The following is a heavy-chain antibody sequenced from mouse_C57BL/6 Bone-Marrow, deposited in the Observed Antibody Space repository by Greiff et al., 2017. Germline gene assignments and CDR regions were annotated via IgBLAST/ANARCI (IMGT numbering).Heavy chain of an antibody. D-gene: IGHD2-5*01. V-gene: IGHV1-26*01. Sequence: VQLQQSGPELVKPGASVKISCKASGYTFTDYYMNWVKQSHGKSLEWIGDINPNNGGTSYNQKFKGKATLTVDKSSSTAYMELRSLTSEDSAVYYCARRTIVTGYYAMDYWGQGTSVTVSS. J-gene: IGHJ4*01. CDR2: INPNNGGT. CDR3: ARRTIVTGYYAMDY. CDR1: GYTFTDYY.